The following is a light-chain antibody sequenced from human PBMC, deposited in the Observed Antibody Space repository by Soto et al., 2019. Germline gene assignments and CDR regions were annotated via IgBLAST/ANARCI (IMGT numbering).Light chain of an antibody. CDR2: GAS. CDR1: QSVSSSY. Sequence: EIVLTQSPGTLSLSPEERATLSCRASQSVSSSYLAWYQQKPGQAPRLLIYGASSRATGIPDRFSGSGSGTDFTLTISRLEPEDFALYYCQQYGSSPYTLGQGTKLEIK. J-gene: IGKJ2*01. CDR3: QQYGSSPYT. V-gene: IGKV3-20*01.